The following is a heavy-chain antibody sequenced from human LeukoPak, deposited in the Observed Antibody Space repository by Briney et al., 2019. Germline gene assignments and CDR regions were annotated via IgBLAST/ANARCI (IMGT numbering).Heavy chain of an antibody. CDR3: ARTYSSGWTRAHYYYYGMDV. J-gene: IGHJ6*02. V-gene: IGHV3-7*01. CDR2: INQDGSEK. D-gene: IGHD6-19*01. CDR1: GFTVSRYW. Sequence: GGSLRLSCAASGFTVSRYWMSWVRQAPGKWLEWVANINQDGSEKYYVDSVKGRFTISRDNAKNSLYLQMNSLRAEDTAVYYCARTYSSGWTRAHYYYYGMDVWGQGTTVTVSS.